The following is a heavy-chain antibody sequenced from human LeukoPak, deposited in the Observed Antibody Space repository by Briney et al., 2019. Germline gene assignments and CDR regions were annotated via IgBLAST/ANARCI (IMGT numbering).Heavy chain of an antibody. V-gene: IGHV3-7*01. CDR3: ARELGSYSSSSQGDY. J-gene: IGHJ4*02. Sequence: GGSLRLSCAASGFIFSSYWMSWVRQAPRKGLEWVANIQQDGSEKYYVDSVKGRFTISRDNAKNSLYLQMNSLRAEDTAVYYCARELGSYSSSSQGDYWGQGTLVTVSS. CDR2: IQQDGSEK. CDR1: GFIFSSYW. D-gene: IGHD6-6*01.